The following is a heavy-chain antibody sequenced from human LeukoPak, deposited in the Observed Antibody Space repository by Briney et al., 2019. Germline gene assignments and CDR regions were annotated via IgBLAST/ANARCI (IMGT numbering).Heavy chain of an antibody. D-gene: IGHD2-15*01. CDR3: ARSAFYCSGGSCYGGEVDAFDI. J-gene: IGHJ3*02. CDR2: ISSSGSTI. CDR1: GFTFSSYE. Sequence: GGSLRLSCAASGFTFSSYEMNWVRQAPGKGLEWVSYISSSGSTIYYADSVKGRFTISRDNAKNSLYLQMNSLRAEDTAVYYCARSAFYCSGGSCYGGEVDAFDIWGQGTMVTVSS. V-gene: IGHV3-48*03.